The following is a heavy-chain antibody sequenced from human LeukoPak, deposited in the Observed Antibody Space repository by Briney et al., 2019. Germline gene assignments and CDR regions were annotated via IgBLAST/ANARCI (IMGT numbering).Heavy chain of an antibody. Sequence: PGGSLRLSCAASGFTFSSYWMSWVRQAPGNGLEWVANIKQDGSEKYYVDSVKGRFTISRDNAKNSLYLQMNSLRAEDTAVYYCASYCSSTSCYQGFDYWGQGTLVTVSS. D-gene: IGHD2-2*01. CDR2: IKQDGSEK. V-gene: IGHV3-7*01. CDR3: ASYCSSTSCYQGFDY. J-gene: IGHJ4*02. CDR1: GFTFSSYW.